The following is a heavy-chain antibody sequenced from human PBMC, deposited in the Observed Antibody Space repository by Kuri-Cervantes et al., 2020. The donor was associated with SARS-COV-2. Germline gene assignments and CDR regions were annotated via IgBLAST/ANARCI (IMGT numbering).Heavy chain of an antibody. CDR1: GFTFSGHW. V-gene: IGHV3-15*07. J-gene: IGHJ4*02. CDR2: IKTKTDGGTT. CDR3: TTARARGYSYGYSDY. D-gene: IGHD5-18*01. Sequence: GGSLRLSCAASGFTFSGHWIHWVRQAPGKGLVRVGHIKTKTDGGTTDYTAPVKGRFTISRDDSKNTLYLQMNSLKTEDTAVYYCTTARARGYSYGYSDYWGQGTLVTVSS.